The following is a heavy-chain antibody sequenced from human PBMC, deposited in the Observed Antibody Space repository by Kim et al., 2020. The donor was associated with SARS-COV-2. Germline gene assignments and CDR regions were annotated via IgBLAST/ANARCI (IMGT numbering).Heavy chain of an antibody. CDR2: INHRGST. CDR1: GGSFGGYY. CDR3: ARGQQLVRYFDY. V-gene: IGHV4-34*01. J-gene: IGHJ4*02. Sequence: SETLSLTCAVYGGSFGGYYWGWIRQPPGKGLEWIGEINHRGSTNYNTPLKSRVTISVDTPKNQFSLKLSSVTAADTAVYYCARGQQLVRYFDYWGQGTLVTVSS. D-gene: IGHD6-13*01.